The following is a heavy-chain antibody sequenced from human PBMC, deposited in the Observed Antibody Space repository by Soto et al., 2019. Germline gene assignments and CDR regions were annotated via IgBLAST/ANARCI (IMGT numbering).Heavy chain of an antibody. J-gene: IGHJ5*02. CDR1: GGSISSSSYY. V-gene: IGHV4-39*01. D-gene: IGHD4-17*01. CDR3: ARRGRDDYGDINWFDP. CDR2: IYYSGST. Sequence: TSETLSLTCTVSGGSISSSSYYWGWIRQPPGKGLEWIGSIYYSGSTYYNPSLKSRVTISVDTSKNQFSLKLSSVTAADTAVYYCARRGRDDYGDINWFDPWGQGTLVIVSS.